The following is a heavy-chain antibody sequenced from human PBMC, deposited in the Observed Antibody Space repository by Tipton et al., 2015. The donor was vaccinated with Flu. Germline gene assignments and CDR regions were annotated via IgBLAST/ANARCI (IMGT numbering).Heavy chain of an antibody. V-gene: IGHV4-31*03. CDR3: ARDRGFSNWFDP. D-gene: IGHD3-10*01. Sequence: TLSLTCTISGDSISSDYYWSWIRQLPGKGLEWIGDIYHSGSSDYNPSLRSRVTLSLDTSKNQFSLRLTSVTAADTAVYYCARDRGFSNWFDPWGQGTLVTVSS. J-gene: IGHJ5*02. CDR2: IYHSGSS. CDR1: GDSISSDYY.